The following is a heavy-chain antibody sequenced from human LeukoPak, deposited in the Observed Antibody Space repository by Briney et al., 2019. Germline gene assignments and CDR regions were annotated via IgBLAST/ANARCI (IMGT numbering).Heavy chain of an antibody. CDR1: GGSFSGYY. J-gene: IGHJ4*02. CDR2: INHSGST. CDR3: ARDKRGYSYGH. V-gene: IGHV4-34*01. D-gene: IGHD5-18*01. Sequence: SETLSLTCAVYGGSFSGYYWSWIRQPPGKGLEWIGEINHSGSTNYNPSLKSRVTISVDTSKNQFSLKLSSVTAADTAVYYCARDKRGYSYGHWGQGTLVTVSS.